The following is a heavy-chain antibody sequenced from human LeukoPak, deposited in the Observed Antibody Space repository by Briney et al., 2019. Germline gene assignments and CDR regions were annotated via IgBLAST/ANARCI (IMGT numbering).Heavy chain of an antibody. J-gene: IGHJ4*02. CDR3: AGGLRYFDWLPN. D-gene: IGHD3-9*01. CDR2: IYYSGST. V-gene: IGHV4-59*01. CDR1: GGSIRSYY. Sequence: SETLSLTCTVSGGSIRSYYWSWIRQPAGKGLEWIGYIYYSGSTNYNPSLKSRVTISVDTSKNQFSLKLSSVTAADTAVYYCAGGLRYFDWLPNWGQGTLVTVSS.